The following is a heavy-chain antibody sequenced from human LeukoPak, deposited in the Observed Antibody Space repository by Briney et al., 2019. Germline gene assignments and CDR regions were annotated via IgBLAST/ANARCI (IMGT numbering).Heavy chain of an antibody. CDR2: ISAYNGNT. D-gene: IGHD3-22*01. CDR3: ARDQVRYYYDSSGYPDY. Sequence: ASVKDSCKASGYTFTSYGISWVRQAPGQGLEWMGWISAYNGNTNYAQKLQGRVTMTTDTSTSTAYMELRSLRSDDTAVYYCARDQVRYYYDSSGYPDYWGQGTLVTVSS. V-gene: IGHV1-18*01. CDR1: GYTFTSYG. J-gene: IGHJ4*02.